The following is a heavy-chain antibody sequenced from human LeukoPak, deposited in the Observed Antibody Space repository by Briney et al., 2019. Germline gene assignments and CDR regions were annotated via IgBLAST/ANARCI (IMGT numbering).Heavy chain of an antibody. J-gene: IGHJ4*02. V-gene: IGHV3-48*04. Sequence: GGSLRLSCAASGFTFRSYSMNWVRQAPGKGLKWVSYISSSSSNIYYADSVKGRFTISRDNAKNSPYLQMNSLRAEDTAVYYCARAEMAAADAAFDYWGQGTLVTVSS. CDR1: GFTFRSYS. D-gene: IGHD6-13*01. CDR3: ARAEMAAADAAFDY. CDR2: ISSSSSNI.